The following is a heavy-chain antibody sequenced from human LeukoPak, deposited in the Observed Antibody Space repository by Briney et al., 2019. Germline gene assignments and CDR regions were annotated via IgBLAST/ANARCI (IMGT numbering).Heavy chain of an antibody. J-gene: IGHJ4*02. Sequence: GGSLRLSCAATGFTFSTSLMHWVRLAPGKGLEWVASVSYDETDRHYADSVKGRFIVSRDNTKNMLYLEMRSLRIEDTAVYCCARDSWDILTGYYSHYFDYWGQGTLVTVSS. D-gene: IGHD3-9*01. CDR3: ARDSWDILTGYYSHYFDY. V-gene: IGHV3-30*03. CDR2: VSYDETDR. CDR1: GFTFSTSL.